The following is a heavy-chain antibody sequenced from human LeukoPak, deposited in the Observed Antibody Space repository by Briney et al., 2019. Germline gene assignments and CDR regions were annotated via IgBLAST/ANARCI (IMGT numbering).Heavy chain of an antibody. Sequence: GGCLRLSCAASGFTFSSYAMSWVRQAPGKGLEWVSAISGSGGSTYYADSVKGRFTISRDNSKNTLYLQMNSLRAEDTAVYYCAKSRSPYDSSGYCDYWGHGTLVTVSS. CDR2: ISGSGGST. CDR1: GFTFSSYA. CDR3: AKSRSPYDSSGYCDY. V-gene: IGHV3-23*01. J-gene: IGHJ4*01. D-gene: IGHD3-22*01.